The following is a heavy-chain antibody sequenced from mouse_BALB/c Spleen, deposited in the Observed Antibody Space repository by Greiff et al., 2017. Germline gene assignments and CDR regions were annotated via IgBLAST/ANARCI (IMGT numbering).Heavy chain of an antibody. D-gene: IGHD2-2*01. CDR1: GYTFTDYN. J-gene: IGHJ3*01. V-gene: IGHV1-18*01. CDR3: ARRGYDGPWFAY. Sequence: VQLQQSGPELVKPGASVKIPCKASGYTFTDYNMDWVKQSHGKSLEWIGDINPNNGGTIYNQKFKGKATLTVDKSSSTAYMELLSLTSEDSAVYYCARRGYDGPWFAYWGQGTLVTVSA. CDR2: INPNNGGT.